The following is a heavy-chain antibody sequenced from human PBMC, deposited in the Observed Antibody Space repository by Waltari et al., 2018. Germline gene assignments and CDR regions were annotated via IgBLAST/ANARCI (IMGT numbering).Heavy chain of an antibody. D-gene: IGHD3-3*01. CDR1: GFTFSSYS. CDR3: ARDSYYDFWSGPNLYYYGMDV. CDR2: ISSSSSTI. J-gene: IGHJ6*02. Sequence: EVQLVESGGGLVQPGGSLRLSCAASGFTFSSYSMNWVRQAPGKGLEWVSYISSSSSTIYYADSVKGRFTISRDNAKNSLYLQMNSLRAEDTAVYYCARDSYYDFWSGPNLYYYGMDVWGQGTTVTVSS. V-gene: IGHV3-48*01.